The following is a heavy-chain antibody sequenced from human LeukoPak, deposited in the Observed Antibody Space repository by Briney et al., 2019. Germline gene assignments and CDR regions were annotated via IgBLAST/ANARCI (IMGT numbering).Heavy chain of an antibody. V-gene: IGHV5-51*01. CDR1: GYSFTSYC. CDR3: ARLGYCSSTSSYLLDY. CDR2: IYPGDSDT. J-gene: IGHJ4*02. Sequence: GESLKISCXGSGYSFTSYCIGWVRQVPGKGLEWMGIIYPGDSDTRYSPSFQGQVTISADKSISTASLQWSSLKDSETAMYYCARLGYCSSTSSYLLDYWGQGTLVTVSS. D-gene: IGHD2-2*01.